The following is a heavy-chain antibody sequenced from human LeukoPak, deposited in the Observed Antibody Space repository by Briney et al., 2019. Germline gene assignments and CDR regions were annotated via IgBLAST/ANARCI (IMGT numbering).Heavy chain of an antibody. V-gene: IGHV4-39*07. Sequence: PSETLSLTCTVSGGSISSSSYYWGWIRQPPGKGLEWIGSIYYSGSTYYNPSLKSRVTISVDTSKNQFSLKLSSVTAADTAVYYCARASLSEYYYDSSGYTNAFDIWGQGTMVTVSS. CDR2: IYYSGST. D-gene: IGHD3-22*01. CDR3: ARASLSEYYYDSSGYTNAFDI. J-gene: IGHJ3*02. CDR1: GGSISSSSYY.